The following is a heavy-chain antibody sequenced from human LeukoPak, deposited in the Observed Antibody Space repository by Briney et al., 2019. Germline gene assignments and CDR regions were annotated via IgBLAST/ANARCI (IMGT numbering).Heavy chain of an antibody. D-gene: IGHD5-12*01. CDR3: AKGLANIDY. CDR2: ISAGGSRT. V-gene: IGHV3-23*01. J-gene: IGHJ4*02. Sequence: GGSLRLSCAASGFSFSNHAMSWVRQAPGKGLEWVSGISAGGSRTYYADSVTGRFSISRDNSKNTLYLQMDSLGAEDTAIYYCAKGLANIDYWGQGTLVTAS. CDR1: GFSFSNHA.